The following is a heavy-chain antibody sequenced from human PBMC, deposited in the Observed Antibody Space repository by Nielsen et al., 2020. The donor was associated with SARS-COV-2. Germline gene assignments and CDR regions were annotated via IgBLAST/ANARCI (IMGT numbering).Heavy chain of an antibody. J-gene: IGHJ4*02. CDR3: ARAYYDSSNINY. CDR2: IEQDGGEK. CDR1: GLTFSKYW. Sequence: GESLKISCAVSGLTFSKYWMSWLRQAPGKGLEWVANIEQDGGEKFYVDSVKGRFTISRDNAKNALYLQMNNLRAEDTAVYYCARAYYDSSNINYWGQGTLVTVSS. V-gene: IGHV3-7*03. D-gene: IGHD3-22*01.